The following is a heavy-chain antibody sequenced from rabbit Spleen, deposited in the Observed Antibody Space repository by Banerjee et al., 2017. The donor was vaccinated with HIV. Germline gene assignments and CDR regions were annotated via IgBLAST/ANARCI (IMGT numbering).Heavy chain of an antibody. CDR1: GFSFSSSYY. D-gene: IGHD8-1*01. Sequence: QSLEESGGDLVKPGASLTLTCKASGFSFSSSYYMCWVRQAPEKGLDWIACIYAGSGDVTYSASWAKGRFTITRNTNLNTVDLQVTSLTAADTATYFCARDSGSSFSSYGMDLWGPGTLVTVS. CDR2: IYAGSGDVT. V-gene: IGHV1S40*01. CDR3: ARDSGSSFSSYGMDL. J-gene: IGHJ6*01.